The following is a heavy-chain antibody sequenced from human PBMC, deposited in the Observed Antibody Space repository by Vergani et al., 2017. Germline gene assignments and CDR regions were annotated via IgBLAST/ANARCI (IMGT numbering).Heavy chain of an antibody. Sequence: QVQLVESGGGVVQPGKSLRLSCATSGLPFSSHGMHWVRQAPGQGLEWVAVISFDGTQTYYADSVKGRFTISRDNSKNTLSLQMNSLRVEDTAVYYCAKEGGFSDSSGNFYEGYYFDHWGQGTLVAVSS. V-gene: IGHV3-30*18. CDR3: AKEGGFSDSSGNFYEGYYFDH. CDR2: ISFDGTQT. J-gene: IGHJ4*02. D-gene: IGHD3-22*01. CDR1: GLPFSSHG.